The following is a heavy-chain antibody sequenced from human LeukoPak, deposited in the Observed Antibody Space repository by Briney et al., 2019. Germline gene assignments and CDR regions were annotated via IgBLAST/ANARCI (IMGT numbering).Heavy chain of an antibody. CDR3: TTEGYTYGYHSFDI. CDR2: IKTDGGTT. J-gene: IGHJ3*02. Sequence: GGSLRLSCAASGFTFSNAWMSWVRQAPGKGLEWVGRIKTDGGTTDYAAPVKGRITISRDDSKNTLYLQMNSLKTEDTAVYFCTTEGYTYGYHSFDIWGQGTMVTVSS. V-gene: IGHV3-15*01. CDR1: GFTFSNAW. D-gene: IGHD5-18*01.